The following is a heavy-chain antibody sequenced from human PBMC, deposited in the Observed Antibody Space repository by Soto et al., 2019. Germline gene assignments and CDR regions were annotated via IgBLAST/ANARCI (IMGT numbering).Heavy chain of an antibody. J-gene: IGHJ4*02. CDR1: GGSFSGYY. CDR2: INHSGST. Sequence: SETLSLTCAVYGGSFSGYYWSWIRQPPGKGLEWIGEINHSGSTNYNPSLKSRVTISVDTSKNQFSLKLSSVTAADTAVYYCVSNSYDSSAYSYWGQGTQVTVSS. D-gene: IGHD3-22*01. CDR3: VSNSYDSSAYSY. V-gene: IGHV4-34*01.